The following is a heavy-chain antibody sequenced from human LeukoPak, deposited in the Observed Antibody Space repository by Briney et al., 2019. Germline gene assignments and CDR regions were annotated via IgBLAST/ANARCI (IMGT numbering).Heavy chain of an antibody. Sequence: SGPTLVNPTQTLTLTCTFSGFSLSTSGMCVTWIRQPPGQALEWLARIDWDDDKYYSTSLKTRLTISKDTSKNQVVLTMTNMDPVDTATYFCARHYYGSGSFDYWGQGTLVTVSS. CDR1: GFSLSTSGMC. J-gene: IGHJ4*02. CDR3: ARHYYGSGSFDY. D-gene: IGHD3-10*01. CDR2: IDWDDDK. V-gene: IGHV2-70*11.